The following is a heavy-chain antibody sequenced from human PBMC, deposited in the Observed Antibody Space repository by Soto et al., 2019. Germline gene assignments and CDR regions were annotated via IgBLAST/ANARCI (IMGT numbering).Heavy chain of an antibody. CDR1: GFTFSSYA. J-gene: IGHJ3*02. CDR2: ISGSGGST. D-gene: IGHD3-22*01. V-gene: IGHV3-23*01. CDR3: AKDSEQNYYDSSGYSDAFDI. Sequence: GGSLRLSCAASGFTFSSYAMSWVRQAPGKGLEWVSAISGSGGSTYYADSVKGRFTISRDNSKNTLYLQMDSLRAEDTAVYYCAKDSEQNYYDSSGYSDAFDIWGQGTMVTVSS.